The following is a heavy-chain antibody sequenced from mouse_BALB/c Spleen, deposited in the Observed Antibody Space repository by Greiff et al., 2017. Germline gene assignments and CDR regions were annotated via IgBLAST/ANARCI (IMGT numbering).Heavy chain of an antibody. Sequence: VQLQESGAELVRPGASVTLSCKASGYTFTDYEMHWVKQTPVHGLEWIGAIDPETGGTAYNQKFKGKATLTADKSSSTAYMELRSLTSEDSAVYYCTRSLYGNWGQGTSVTVSS. CDR2: IDPETGGT. CDR3: TRSLYGN. V-gene: IGHV1-15*01. J-gene: IGHJ4*01. CDR1: GYTFTDYE. D-gene: IGHD2-1*01.